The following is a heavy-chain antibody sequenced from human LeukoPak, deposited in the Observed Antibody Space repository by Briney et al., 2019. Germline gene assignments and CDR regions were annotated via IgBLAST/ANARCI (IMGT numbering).Heavy chain of an antibody. CDR1: GYTFTGYY. CDR3: ELFDYGFQSDY. Sequence: GASVKVSCKASGYTFTGYYMHWVRQAPGQGLEWMGWINPNSGGTNYAQKFQGRVTMTRDTSIRTAYMELSRLRSDDTAVYYCELFDYGFQSDYWGQGTLVTVSS. V-gene: IGHV1-2*02. CDR2: INPNSGGT. J-gene: IGHJ4*02. D-gene: IGHD4-17*01.